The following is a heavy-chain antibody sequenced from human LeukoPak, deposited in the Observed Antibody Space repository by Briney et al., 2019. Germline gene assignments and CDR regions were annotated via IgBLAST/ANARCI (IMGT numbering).Heavy chain of an antibody. CDR1: GFTFSSYS. Sequence: GGSLRLSCAASGFTFSSYSMNWVRQAPGKGLEWVSSISSSSSYIYYADSVKGRFTISRDNAKNSLYLQMNSLKTEDTAVYYCTTGGLLWFGELGAFDIWGQGTMVTVSS. D-gene: IGHD3-10*01. V-gene: IGHV3-21*03. CDR3: TTGGLLWFGELGAFDI. J-gene: IGHJ3*02. CDR2: ISSSSSYI.